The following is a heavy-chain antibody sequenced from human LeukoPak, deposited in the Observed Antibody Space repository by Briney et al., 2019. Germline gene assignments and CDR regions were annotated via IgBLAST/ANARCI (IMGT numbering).Heavy chain of an antibody. Sequence: PGGSLRLSCAASGFTFSSYEMNWVRQAPGRGLEWVSYISSSGSTIYYADSVKGRFTISRDNAKNSLHLQMNSLRAEDTAVYYCAREGRRSAFWGQGTLVTVSS. J-gene: IGHJ4*02. CDR1: GFTFSSYE. CDR3: AREGRRSAF. D-gene: IGHD3-3*02. V-gene: IGHV3-48*03. CDR2: ISSSGSTI.